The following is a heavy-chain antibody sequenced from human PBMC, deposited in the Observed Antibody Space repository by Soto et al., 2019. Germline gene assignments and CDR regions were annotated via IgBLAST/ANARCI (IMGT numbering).Heavy chain of an antibody. CDR2: ISAYNGKT. D-gene: IGHD2-15*01. Sequence: QVQLVQSGAEVKKAGASVKVSCKASGYTFTSYVSSWVRQARGQGREWMGWISAYNGKTNYAQKLQGRVTMTTDTSTSTAYKERRSLRSSDTAVYYWARAPPVTVVAYYYYGMDVWGQGTTVTVSS. J-gene: IGHJ6*02. CDR1: GYTFTSYV. V-gene: IGHV1-18*04. CDR3: ARAPPVTVVAYYYYGMDV.